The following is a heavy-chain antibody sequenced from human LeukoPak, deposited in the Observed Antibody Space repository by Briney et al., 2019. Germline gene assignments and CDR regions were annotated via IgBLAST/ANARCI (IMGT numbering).Heavy chain of an antibody. CDR2: IWYDGSNK. Sequence: PGGSLRLSCAASGFTFSSFGMHWVRQAPGKGLEWVAVIWYDGSNKYHADSVKGRFTISRDNSKNMLYLQMNSLRAEDTAVYYCARGGIRLGSYPGGVYFDYWGQGTLVTVSS. V-gene: IGHV3-33*01. J-gene: IGHJ4*02. D-gene: IGHD1-26*01. CDR3: ARGGIRLGSYPGGVYFDY. CDR1: GFTFSSFG.